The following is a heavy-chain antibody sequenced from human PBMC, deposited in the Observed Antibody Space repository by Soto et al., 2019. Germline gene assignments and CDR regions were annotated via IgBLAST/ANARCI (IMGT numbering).Heavy chain of an antibody. CDR3: AATTSIAIGLRY. V-gene: IGHV1-18*01. D-gene: IGHD6-6*01. J-gene: IGHJ4*02. CDR1: GFTFTNYG. Sequence: QLQLVQYGSEVKKPGASVKVSCKTSGFTFTNYGFTWVRQAPGKGREWMGWSSALNGFTNYAQDFQGRVTLPTDSSTNTAYMELRGLRSDDTAFSYCAATTSIAIGLRYWGQGTLVSVAS. CDR2: SSALNGFT.